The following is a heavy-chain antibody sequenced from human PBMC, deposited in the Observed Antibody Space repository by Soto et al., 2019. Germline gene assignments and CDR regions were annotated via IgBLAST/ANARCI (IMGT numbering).Heavy chain of an antibody. CDR2: IIPILGIA. V-gene: IGHV1-69*02. CDR3: ARNWGDSNWFDP. CDR1: GGTFSSYT. Sequence: QVQLVQSGAEVKKPGSSVKVSCKASGGTFSSYTISWVRQAPGQGLEWMGRIIPILGIANYAQKFQGRVTITADKSTSTAYMELSSLRSEDTAVYYCARNWGDSNWFDPWGPGTLVTVSS. D-gene: IGHD2-21*02. J-gene: IGHJ5*02.